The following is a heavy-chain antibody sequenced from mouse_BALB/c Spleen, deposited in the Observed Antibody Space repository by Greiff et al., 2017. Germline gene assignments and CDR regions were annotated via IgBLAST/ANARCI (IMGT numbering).Heavy chain of an antibody. Sequence: EVKVVESGGGLVKPGGSLKLSCAASGFTFSDYYMYWVRQTPEKRLEWVATISDGGSYTYYPDSVKGRFTISRDNAKNNLYLQMSSLKSEDTAMYYCARKTALYYAMDYWGQGTSVTVSS. V-gene: IGHV5-4*02. D-gene: IGHD6-1*01. J-gene: IGHJ4*01. CDR3: ARKTALYYAMDY. CDR2: ISDGGSYT. CDR1: GFTFSDYY.